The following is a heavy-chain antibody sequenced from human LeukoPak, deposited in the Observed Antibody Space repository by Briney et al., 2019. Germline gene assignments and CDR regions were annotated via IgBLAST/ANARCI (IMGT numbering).Heavy chain of an antibody. D-gene: IGHD3-22*01. CDR2: ISHSGGRT. CDR3: AKYDNTGYRGLN. J-gene: IGHJ4*02. Sequence: HPGGPLRLSCAASGFTFSSYAMSWVRQAPGKGLEWVSTISHSGGRTYYAESVKGRFTISRDDPKNTVHLQMNSLRVEDTAAYYCAKYDNTGYRGLNWGQGILVTVSS. CDR1: GFTFSSYA. V-gene: IGHV3-23*01.